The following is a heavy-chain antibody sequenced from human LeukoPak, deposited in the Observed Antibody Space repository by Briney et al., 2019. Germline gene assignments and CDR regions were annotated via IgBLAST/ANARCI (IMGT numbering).Heavy chain of an antibody. CDR2: FGPEDGET. CDR1: GYTLNELS. D-gene: IGHD2-2*01. Sequence: ASVKVSCKVSGYTLNELSMHWVRQAPGKGLEWMGGFGPEDGETIYAQKFQGRVTMTEDTSTDTAYMELSSLRSEDTAVYYCATARVGYCSSTSCSYNWFDPWGLGTLVTVSS. V-gene: IGHV1-24*01. J-gene: IGHJ5*02. CDR3: ATARVGYCSSTSCSYNWFDP.